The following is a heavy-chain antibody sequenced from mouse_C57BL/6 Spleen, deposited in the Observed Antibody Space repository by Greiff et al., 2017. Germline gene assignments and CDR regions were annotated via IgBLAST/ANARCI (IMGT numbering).Heavy chain of an antibody. CDR1: GYAFSSYW. D-gene: IGHD3-2*02. Sequence: QVQLQQSGAELVKPGASVKISCKASGYAFSSYWMNWVKQRPGKGLEWIGQIYPGDGDTNYNGKFKGKATLTADKSSSTAYMQLSSLTSEDSAVYCCEGLDSSEAWFAYWGQGTLVTVSA. CDR2: IYPGDGDT. CDR3: EGLDSSEAWFAY. V-gene: IGHV1-80*01. J-gene: IGHJ3*01.